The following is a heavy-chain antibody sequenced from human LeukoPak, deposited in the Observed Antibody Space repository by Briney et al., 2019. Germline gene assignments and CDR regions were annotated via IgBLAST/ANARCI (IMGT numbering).Heavy chain of an antibody. V-gene: IGHV3-23*01. CDR2: ISGSGGST. J-gene: IGHJ4*02. CDR1: GFTFSSYA. D-gene: IGHD3-3*01. Sequence: GGSLRLSCAASGFTFSSYAMSWVRQAPGKGLEWVSAISGSGGSTYYADSVKGRFTISRDNSKNTLYLQMNSLRAEDTAVYYCAKDHYDFWSGYYPSFDYWGQGTLVTVSS. CDR3: AKDHYDFWSGYYPSFDY.